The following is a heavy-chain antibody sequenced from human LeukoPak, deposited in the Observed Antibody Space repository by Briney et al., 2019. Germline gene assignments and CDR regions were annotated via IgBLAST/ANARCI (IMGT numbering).Heavy chain of an antibody. CDR3: ARGARLAAFDY. V-gene: IGHV1-69*04. J-gene: IGHJ4*02. Sequence: SVKVSCKASGGTFSSYAISWVRQAPGQGLEWMGRIIPILGIANYAQKFQGRVTVTADKSTSTAYMELSSLRSEDTAVYYCARGARLAAFDYWGQGTLVTVSS. D-gene: IGHD6-19*01. CDR1: GGTFSSYA. CDR2: IIPILGIA.